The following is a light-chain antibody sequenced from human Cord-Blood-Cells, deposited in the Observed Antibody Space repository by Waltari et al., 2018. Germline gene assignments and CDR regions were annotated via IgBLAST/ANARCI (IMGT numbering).Light chain of an antibody. Sequence: DIQMTQSPSSLSASVGDRVTITCRASQSISSYLTWYQKKPGKAPKLLIYAASSLQSGVPSRFSGSASGTDFTLTISSLQPEDFATCYCQQSYSTRTFGPGTKVDIK. CDR2: AAS. V-gene: IGKV1-39*01. CDR1: QSISSY. J-gene: IGKJ3*01. CDR3: QQSYSTRT.